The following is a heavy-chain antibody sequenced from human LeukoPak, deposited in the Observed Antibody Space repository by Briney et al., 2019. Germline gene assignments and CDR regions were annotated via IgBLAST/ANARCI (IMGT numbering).Heavy chain of an antibody. D-gene: IGHD1-7*01. Sequence: GASVKVSCKASGYTFTGYYMHWVRQAPGQGLEWMGIINPSGGSTSYAQKFQGRVTMTRDTSTSTVYMELSSLRSEDTAVYYCARRRELYNALDIWGQGTMVTVSS. V-gene: IGHV1-46*01. J-gene: IGHJ3*02. CDR1: GYTFTGYY. CDR2: INPSGGST. CDR3: ARRRELYNALDI.